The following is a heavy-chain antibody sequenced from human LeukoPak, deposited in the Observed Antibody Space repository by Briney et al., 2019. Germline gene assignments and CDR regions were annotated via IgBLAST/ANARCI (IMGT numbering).Heavy chain of an antibody. D-gene: IGHD2-21*02. CDR1: GYTFTDYY. J-gene: IGHJ4*02. V-gene: IGHV1-2*02. CDR2: INPNSGDT. CDR3: ARGICPPFCGGDCYSGYFDY. Sequence: ASVKVSCKASGYTFTDYYMHWVRQAPGQGLEWMGWINPNSGDTKNAQKFQGRVAMTRDTSISTAYIELSRLRSDDTAVYYCARGICPPFCGGDCYSGYFDYWGQGTLVSVSS.